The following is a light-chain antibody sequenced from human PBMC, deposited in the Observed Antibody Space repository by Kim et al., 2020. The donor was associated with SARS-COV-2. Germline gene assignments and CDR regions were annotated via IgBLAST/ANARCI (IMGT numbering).Light chain of an antibody. V-gene: IGLV9-49*01. CDR1: SGYSNYK. CDR3: GADHGSGSNFAWGV. CDR2: VGTGGIVG. J-gene: IGLJ2*01. Sequence: QPVLTQPPSASASLGASVTLTCTLSSGYSNYKVDWYQQRPGKGPRFVMRVGTGGIVGSKGDGIPDRFSVLGSGLNRYLTIKNIQEEDESDYHCGADHGSGSNFAWGVFGGGTQLTV.